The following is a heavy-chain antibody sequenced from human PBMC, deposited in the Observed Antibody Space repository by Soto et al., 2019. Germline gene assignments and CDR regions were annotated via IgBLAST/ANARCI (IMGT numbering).Heavy chain of an antibody. V-gene: IGHV3-23*01. CDR3: AKVATVTTAGSFDI. Sequence: PGGSLRLSCAASGFTVSSYYISWVRQAPGKGLEWVSAIAGGGDPTFYADSVKGRFTISRDNSKNTLYLQMNGLSPGDTAVYYCAKVATVTTAGSFDIWGQGTMVTVSS. CDR2: IAGGGDPT. CDR1: GFTVSSYY. J-gene: IGHJ3*02. D-gene: IGHD4-17*01.